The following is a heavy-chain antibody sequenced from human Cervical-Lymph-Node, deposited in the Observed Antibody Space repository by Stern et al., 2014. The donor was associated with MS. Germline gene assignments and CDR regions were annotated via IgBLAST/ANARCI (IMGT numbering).Heavy chain of an antibody. CDR3: ARYRSAVDWYFDL. V-gene: IGHV1-69*01. CDR1: GGTLSTYG. J-gene: IGHJ2*01. CDR2: IIPMFGIS. Sequence: MQLVESGAEVKKPGSSVKVSCKASGGTLSTYGFSWVRQAPGQGLEWMGGIIPMFGISNSAQKFQVRFTITADESTSTAYMELSSLRSDDTAVYYCARYRSAVDWYFDLWGRGTLVTVSS. D-gene: IGHD3-10*01.